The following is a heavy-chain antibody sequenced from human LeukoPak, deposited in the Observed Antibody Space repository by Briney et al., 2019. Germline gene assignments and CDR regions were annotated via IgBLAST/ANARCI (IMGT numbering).Heavy chain of an antibody. CDR3: ARDRPYGDLDGFDY. CDR2: IHTGGAT. D-gene: IGHD4-17*01. J-gene: IGHJ4*02. V-gene: IGHV3-66*01. CDR1: GFAVSGHY. Sequence: GGSLRLSCAASGFAVSGHYMNWVRQAPGKGLDWVSVIHTGGATYYADPVRGRFTISRDNSKNTLYLQMNNLRADDTAVYYCARDRPYGDLDGFDYWGQGTLVTVSS.